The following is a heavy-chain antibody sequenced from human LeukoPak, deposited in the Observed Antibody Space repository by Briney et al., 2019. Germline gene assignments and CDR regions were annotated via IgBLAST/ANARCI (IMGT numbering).Heavy chain of an antibody. CDR1: GFTFSSYA. V-gene: IGHV3-23*01. CDR3: AKDDTYYYDSSGYYYDY. J-gene: IGHJ4*02. Sequence: GSLRLSFAASGFTFSSYAMGRVRQAPRKGLELVSAISGSGGSTYYADSVKGRFTISRDNSKNTLYLQMNSLRAEDTAVYYCAKDDTYYYDSSGYYYDYWGQGTLVTVSS. CDR2: ISGSGGST. D-gene: IGHD3-22*01.